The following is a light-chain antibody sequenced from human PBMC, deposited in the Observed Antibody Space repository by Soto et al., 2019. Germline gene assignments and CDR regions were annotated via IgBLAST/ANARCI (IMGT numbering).Light chain of an antibody. Sequence: DIQMTQSPSTLSASVGDRVTITCRASQSISSWLAWYQQKPGKAPKLLIYKASSLESGVPSRFSGSGSGTEFTLTISSLQPDDFATYYCQQYNIYFYTFRQGTKVDIK. V-gene: IGKV1-5*03. CDR2: KAS. J-gene: IGKJ2*01. CDR1: QSISSW. CDR3: QQYNIYFYT.